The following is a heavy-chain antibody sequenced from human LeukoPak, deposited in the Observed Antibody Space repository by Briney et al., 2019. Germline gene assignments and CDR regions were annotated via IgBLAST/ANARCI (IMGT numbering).Heavy chain of an antibody. D-gene: IGHD2/OR15-2a*01. CDR1: GYSISSYY. J-gene: IGHJ4*02. Sequence: ASETLSLTCTVSGYSISSYYWSWIRQPPGKGLEWIGYIYYSGSTNYNPSLKSRVTISVDTSKNQFSLKLSSVTAADTAVYYCARVRLWGYFDYWGQGTLVTVSS. CDR2: IYYSGST. V-gene: IGHV4-59*01. CDR3: ARVRLWGYFDY.